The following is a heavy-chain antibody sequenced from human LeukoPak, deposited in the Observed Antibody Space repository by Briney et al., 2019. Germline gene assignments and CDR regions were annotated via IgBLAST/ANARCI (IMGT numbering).Heavy chain of an antibody. Sequence: QTGGSLRLSCAASGFPLTSYGMSWVRQAPGKGLEWVSAISGSDGSTYYTDSVKGRFTISRDNAKNSLYLQMNSLRAEDTAVYYCAKGSKEIDYWGQGTLVTVSS. CDR2: ISGSDGST. CDR1: GFPLTSYG. CDR3: AKGSKEIDY. J-gene: IGHJ4*02. V-gene: IGHV3-23*01.